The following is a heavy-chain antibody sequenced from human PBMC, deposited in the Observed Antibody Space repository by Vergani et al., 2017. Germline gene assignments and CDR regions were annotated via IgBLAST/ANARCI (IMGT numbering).Heavy chain of an antibody. CDR1: GGSISSYY. D-gene: IGHD3-22*01. CDR3: ARGYYDSSGYAFDI. J-gene: IGHJ3*02. Sequence: QVQLQESGPGLVKPSETLSLTCTVSGGSISSYYWSWIRQPAGKGLEWIGRIYTSGSTHYNPSLKSRVTMSVDKSKNQFSLKLSSVTAADTAVYYCARGYYDSSGYAFDIWGQGTMVTGSS. CDR2: IYTSGST. V-gene: IGHV4-4*07.